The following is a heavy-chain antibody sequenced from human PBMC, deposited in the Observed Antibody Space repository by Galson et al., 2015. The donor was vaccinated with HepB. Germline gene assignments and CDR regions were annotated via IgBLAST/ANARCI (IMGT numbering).Heavy chain of an antibody. CDR2: ISAYNGNT. CDR3: ARGRYSSSPPDY. V-gene: IGHV1-18*01. CDR1: GYTFTSHG. D-gene: IGHD6-6*01. Sequence: SVKVSCKASGYTFTSHGISWVRQAPGQGLEWMGWISAYNGNTNYEQKLQGRVTMTADTSASTAYMELRSLRSDDTAVYYCARGRYSSSPPDYWGQVTLVTVSS. J-gene: IGHJ4*02.